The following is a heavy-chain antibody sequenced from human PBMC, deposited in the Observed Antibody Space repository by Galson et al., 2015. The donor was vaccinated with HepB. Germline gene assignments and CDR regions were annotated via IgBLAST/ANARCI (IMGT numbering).Heavy chain of an antibody. CDR1: GYTFTSYA. CDR2: INTNTGNP. Sequence: SVKVSCKASGYTFTSYAMNWARQAPGQGLEWMGWINTNTGNPTYAQGFTGRFVFSLDTSVSTAYLQISSLKAEDTAVYYCARYRQPEYDYIWVAYHQERVMRHDPVDYWGQGTLVTVSS. D-gene: IGHD3-16*01. V-gene: IGHV7-4-1*02. CDR3: ARYRQPEYDYIWVAYHQERVMRHDPVDY. J-gene: IGHJ4*02.